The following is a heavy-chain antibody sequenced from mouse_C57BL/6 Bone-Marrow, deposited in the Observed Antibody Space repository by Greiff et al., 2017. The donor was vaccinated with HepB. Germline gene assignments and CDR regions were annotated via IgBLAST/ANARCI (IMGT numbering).Heavy chain of an antibody. J-gene: IGHJ2*01. D-gene: IGHD1-1*01. CDR1: GYTFTNYW. CDR2: IYPGGGYT. Sequence: VQLQQSGAELVRPGTSVKMSCKASGYTFTNYWIGWAKQRPGHGLEWIGDIYPGGGYTNYNEKFKGKATLTADKSSSTAYMQFSSLTSEDSAIYYCARRYYGSRYYFDYWGQGTTLTVSS. V-gene: IGHV1-63*01. CDR3: ARRYYGSRYYFDY.